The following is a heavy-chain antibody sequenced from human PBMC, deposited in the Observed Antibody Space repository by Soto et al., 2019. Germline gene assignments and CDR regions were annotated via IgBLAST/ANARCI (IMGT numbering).Heavy chain of an antibody. V-gene: IGHV4-30-2*01. D-gene: IGHD1-26*01. J-gene: IGHJ5*02. CDR2: IYHSGST. CDR3: ARGIRIVGAIGKHSGGWFDP. CDR1: GGSISSGGYA. Sequence: SETLSLTCAVSGGSISSGGYAWSWIRQPPGKGLEWIGYIYHSGSTYYNPSLKSRVTISVDRSKNQFSLKLSSVTAADTAVYYCARGIRIVGAIGKHSGGWFDPWVQGTLVTVSS.